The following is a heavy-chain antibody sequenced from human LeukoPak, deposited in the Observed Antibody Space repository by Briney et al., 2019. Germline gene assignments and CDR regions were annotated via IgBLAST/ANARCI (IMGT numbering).Heavy chain of an antibody. CDR2: ISSSSSTI. CDR3: ARAVGTVADGAYFDY. D-gene: IGHD6-19*01. Sequence: GGSLRLSCAASGFTFSSYSMNWVRQAPGKGLEWVSYISSSSSTIYYADSVKGRFTISRDNAKNSLYLQMNSLRAEDTAVYYCARAVGTVADGAYFDYWGQGTLVTVSS. V-gene: IGHV3-48*01. J-gene: IGHJ4*02. CDR1: GFTFSSYS.